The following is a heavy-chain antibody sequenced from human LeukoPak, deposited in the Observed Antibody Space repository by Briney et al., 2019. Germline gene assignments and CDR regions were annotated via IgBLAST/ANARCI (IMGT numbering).Heavy chain of an antibody. D-gene: IGHD1-26*01. CDR1: GGTFSSYA. J-gene: IGHJ4*02. V-gene: IGHV1-69*04. CDR2: IIPILGIA. Sequence: SVKVSCKASGGTFSSYAISWVRQAPGQGLEWMGRIIPILGIANYAQKFQGRVTITADKSTSTAYMELSSLRSEDTAVYYCARGVPQRELPSDYWGQGTLVTVSS. CDR3: ARGVPQRELPSDY.